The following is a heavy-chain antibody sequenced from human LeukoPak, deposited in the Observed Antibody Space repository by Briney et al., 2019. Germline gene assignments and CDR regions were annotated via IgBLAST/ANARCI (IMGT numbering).Heavy chain of an antibody. CDR3: TKVTPVNWFDP. D-gene: IGHD4-17*01. CDR2: IKSKTDGGTT. Sequence: GGSLRLSCAASGFTFSNAWMSWVRQAPGKGLEWVGRIKSKTDGGTTDYAAPVKGRFTISRDDSKNTLYLQMISLKTEDTAVYYCTKVTPVNWFDPWGQGTLVTASS. CDR1: GFTFSNAW. V-gene: IGHV3-15*01. J-gene: IGHJ5*02.